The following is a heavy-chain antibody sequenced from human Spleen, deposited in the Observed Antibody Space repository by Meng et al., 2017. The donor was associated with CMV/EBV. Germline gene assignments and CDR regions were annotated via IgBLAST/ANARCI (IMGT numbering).Heavy chain of an antibody. Sequence: SVKVSCKASGGTFTNYAISWVRQAPGQGLEWMGGIIPVFTTAVYAQKFQDRLTITTDRSTSTAYMERRSLRSEDTAIYYCARVAVNEGFDPWGQGTLVTVSS. CDR2: IIPVFTTA. J-gene: IGHJ5*02. CDR3: ARVAVNEGFDP. CDR1: GGTFTNYA. V-gene: IGHV1-69*05. D-gene: IGHD1-1*01.